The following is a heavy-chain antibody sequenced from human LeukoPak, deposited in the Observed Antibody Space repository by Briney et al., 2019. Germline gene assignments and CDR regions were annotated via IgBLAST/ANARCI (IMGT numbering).Heavy chain of an antibody. V-gene: IGHV1-2*02. J-gene: IGHJ4*02. Sequence: ASVKVSCKASGYTFTAYYMHWVRQAPGQGLEWMGWINPNSGGTNYAQKFQGRGTMTRDTSISTAYMELSRLRSEDTAVYYCARGYHPGVLRYFDWLLYGYYFDYWGQGTLVTVSS. CDR1: GYTFTAYY. D-gene: IGHD3-9*01. CDR2: INPNSGGT. CDR3: ARGYHPGVLRYFDWLLYGYYFDY.